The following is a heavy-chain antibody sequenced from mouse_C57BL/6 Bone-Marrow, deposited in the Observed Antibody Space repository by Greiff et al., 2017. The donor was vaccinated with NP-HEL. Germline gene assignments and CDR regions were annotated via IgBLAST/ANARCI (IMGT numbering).Heavy chain of an antibody. J-gene: IGHJ2*01. CDR2: IRNKANNHAT. D-gene: IGHD3-2*02. CDR1: GFTFSDAW. V-gene: IGHV6-6*01. CDR3: TRRDSSAYYFDY. Sequence: DVHLVESGGGLVQPGGSMTLSCAASGFTFSDAWMDWVRQSPEKGLEWVAEIRNKANNHATYYAESVKGRFTISRDDSKSSVYLQMNSLRAEDTGIYYCTRRDSSAYYFDYWGQGTTLTVSS.